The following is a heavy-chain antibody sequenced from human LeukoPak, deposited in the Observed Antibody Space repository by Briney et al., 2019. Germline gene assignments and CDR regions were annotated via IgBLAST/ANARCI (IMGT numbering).Heavy chain of an antibody. CDR2: IYYSGST. J-gene: IGHJ5*02. D-gene: IGHD6-13*01. Sequence: SETLSLTCTVSGGSISSYYWSCIRQPPGKGLEWIGYIYYSGSTNYNTSLKSRVTISVDTSKNQISLKLSSVTAADTAVYYCARRIAAAGTYDWFDPWGQGTLVTVSS. V-gene: IGHV4-59*08. CDR1: GGSISSYY. CDR3: ARRIAAAGTYDWFDP.